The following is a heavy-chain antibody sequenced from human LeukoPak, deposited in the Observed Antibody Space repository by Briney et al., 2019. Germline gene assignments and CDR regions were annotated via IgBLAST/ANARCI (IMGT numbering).Heavy chain of an antibody. CDR1: GFSVSSNY. CDR2: IYSGGST. D-gene: IGHD3-10*01. J-gene: IGHJ3*02. CDR3: ARGIISGSDAFDI. Sequence: GGSLRLSCAASGFSVSSNYMSWVRQAPGKGLEWVSVIYSGGSTYYADSVKGRFTISRDNSKNTLYLQMNSLRAEDTAVYYCARGIISGSDAFDIWGQGTMVTVSS. V-gene: IGHV3-53*01.